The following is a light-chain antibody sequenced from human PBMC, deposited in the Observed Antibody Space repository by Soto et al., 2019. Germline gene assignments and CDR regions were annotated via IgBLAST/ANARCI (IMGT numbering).Light chain of an antibody. V-gene: IGKV3-20*01. CDR3: QQYGNSPWT. Sequence: EIELTQSPGTLSLSPGERGTLSCRANQRFGSSNLAWYQQKPGQAPRLLIYSTSSRATGIPDRFSGSGSGTDFTLTISRLEPEDFAVYYCQQYGNSPWTFGQGTKVDIK. CDR1: QRFGSSN. J-gene: IGKJ1*01. CDR2: STS.